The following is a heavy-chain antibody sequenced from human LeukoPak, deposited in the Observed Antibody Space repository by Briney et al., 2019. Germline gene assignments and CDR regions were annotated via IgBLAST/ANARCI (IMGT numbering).Heavy chain of an antibody. CDR2: IWYDRSKK. V-gene: IGHV3-33*01. Sequence: GRSLRLSCAASGFTFSSYGMHWVRQAPGKGLEWVAVIWYDRSKKYYADSVKGRFTISRDNSKNTLYLQMNSLRAEDTPVYYCARLRAIGYFDYWGQGTLVTVSS. CDR3: ARLRAIGYFDY. CDR1: GFTFSSYG. J-gene: IGHJ4*02.